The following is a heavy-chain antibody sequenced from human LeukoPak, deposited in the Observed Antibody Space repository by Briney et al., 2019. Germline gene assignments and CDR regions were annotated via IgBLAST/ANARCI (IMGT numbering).Heavy chain of an antibody. D-gene: IGHD1-26*01. V-gene: IGHV4-34*01. Sequence: ASETLSLTCAVYGGSFSGYYWSWIRQPPGKGLEWIGEINHSGSTNYNPSLKSRVTISVDTSKNQFSLKQSSVTAADTHVYYCARGKGGFRKTPFDYWGQGTLVTVYS. CDR3: ARGKGGFRKTPFDY. CDR1: GGSFSGYY. J-gene: IGHJ4*02. CDR2: INHSGST.